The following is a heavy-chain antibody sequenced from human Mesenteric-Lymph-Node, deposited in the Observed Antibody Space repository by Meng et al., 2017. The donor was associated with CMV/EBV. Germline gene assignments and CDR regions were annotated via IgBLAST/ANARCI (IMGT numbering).Heavy chain of an antibody. D-gene: IGHD3/OR15-3a*01. CDR2: IRPDGSDE. CDR3: ANSEASSDSWRG. V-gene: IGHV3-30*02. CDR1: GIALISYG. J-gene: IGHJ4*02. Sequence: TLSLTCAASGIALISYGMHWVRQAPGKGLEWVAFIRPDGSDERYVESVKGRFTISRDNSKNTLYLQMNSLRDEDTAMYYCANSEASSDSWRGWGRGTLVTVSS.